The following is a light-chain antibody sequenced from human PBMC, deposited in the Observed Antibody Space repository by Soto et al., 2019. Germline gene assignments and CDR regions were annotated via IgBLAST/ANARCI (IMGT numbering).Light chain of an antibody. Sequence: QAVVTQEPSLTVSPGGTVTLTCGSSSGAVTSSHYPYWFQQKAGQAPRTLICDPSNKHSCTRARFSGSLLGGKAALTLSGAQLEDEADYYFLLSYHRTRVFGAGTKLTVL. CDR2: DPS. CDR3: LLSYHRTRV. V-gene: IGLV7-46*01. CDR1: SGAVTSSHY. J-gene: IGLJ1*01.